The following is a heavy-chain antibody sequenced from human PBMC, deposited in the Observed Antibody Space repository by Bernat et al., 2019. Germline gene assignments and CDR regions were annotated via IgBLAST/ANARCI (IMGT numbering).Heavy chain of an antibody. J-gene: IGHJ4*02. Sequence: EVPLVESGGGLVKPGGSLRLSCAASGFTFSSYSMNWVRQAPGKGLEWVSSIDVSGRYIYYADSVTGRFTISRDNAKNSLYLQINSLRVEDTAVYYCARDRNDYGDHFDYWGQGTLVTVSS. V-gene: IGHV3-21*01. CDR2: IDVSGRYI. CDR1: GFTFSSYS. CDR3: ARDRNDYGDHFDY. D-gene: IGHD4-17*01.